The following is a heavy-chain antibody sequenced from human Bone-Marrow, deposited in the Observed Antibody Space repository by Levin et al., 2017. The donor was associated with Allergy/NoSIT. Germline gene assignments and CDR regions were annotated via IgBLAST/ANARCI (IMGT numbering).Heavy chain of an antibody. CDR2: SRNKANRYIT. CDR1: GFTFSDHY. D-gene: IGHD7-27*01. V-gene: IGHV3-72*01. Sequence: PGGSLRLSCATSGFTFSDHYIEWVRQAPGKGLEWVGRSRNKANRYITEYAASVEGRFTISRDDSMKSLYLQMNSLKTDDTAVYYCLRWSSGAADYWGQGTLVTVSS. CDR3: LRWSSGAADY. J-gene: IGHJ4*02.